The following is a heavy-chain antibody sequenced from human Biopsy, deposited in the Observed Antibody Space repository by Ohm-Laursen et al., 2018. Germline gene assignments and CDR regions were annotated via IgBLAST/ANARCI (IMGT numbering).Heavy chain of an antibody. CDR1: GDSIATFNYY. V-gene: IGHV4-39*01. D-gene: IGHD3-10*01. Sequence: TLSLTCSVSGDSIATFNYYWGWVRQPPGKGLEWLATIFYSGTTYFSRTLESRLTISQDTSSNQFSLWLKYVTAADTGVYYCARIYFYGLGSSDYFFDSWGQGTPVTVSS. CDR2: IFYSGTT. J-gene: IGHJ4*02. CDR3: ARIYFYGLGSSDYFFDS.